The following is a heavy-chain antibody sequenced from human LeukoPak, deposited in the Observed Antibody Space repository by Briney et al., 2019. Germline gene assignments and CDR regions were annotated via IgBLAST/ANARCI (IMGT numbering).Heavy chain of an antibody. CDR1: GGSIGSYF. J-gene: IGHJ3*02. D-gene: IGHD6-13*01. CDR2: IYYSGST. V-gene: IGHV4-59*01. Sequence: SETLSLTCTISGGSIGSYFWSWIRQPPGKGLEWIGFIYYSGSTNYNPSLKSRVTISVDTSKNQFSLKLSSVTAADTAVYYCARSPGYSSSPSGMGAFDIWAKGQWSPSLQ. CDR3: ARSPGYSSSPSGMGAFDI.